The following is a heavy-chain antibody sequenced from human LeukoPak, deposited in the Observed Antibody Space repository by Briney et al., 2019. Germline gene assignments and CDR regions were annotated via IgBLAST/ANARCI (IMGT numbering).Heavy chain of an antibody. CDR1: GFTFSNYA. CDR3: AGGLVVVVAATPLHYGMDV. D-gene: IGHD2-15*01. CDR2: LSGTGGST. V-gene: IGHV3-23*01. Sequence: QPGGSLRLSCAASGFTFSNYAMSWVRQAPGKGLEWVSTLSGTGGSTYYADSVKGRFTISRDNSKNTLYLQVSSLRAEDTAVYYCAGGLVVVVAATPLHYGMDVWGQGTTVTVSS. J-gene: IGHJ6*02.